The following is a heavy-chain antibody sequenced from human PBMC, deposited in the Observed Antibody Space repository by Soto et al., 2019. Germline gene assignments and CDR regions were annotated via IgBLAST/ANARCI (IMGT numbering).Heavy chain of an antibody. D-gene: IGHD1-26*01. Sequence: SVKVSCKASGFTFTSSAVQRVRQARGQRLEWIGWIVVGSGNTNYAQKFQERVTITRDMSTSTAYMELSSLRSEDTAVYYCATAGSLNSGSYLDAFDIWGQGTMVTVSS. J-gene: IGHJ3*02. CDR2: IVVGSGNT. CDR1: GFTFTSSA. CDR3: ATAGSLNSGSYLDAFDI. V-gene: IGHV1-58*01.